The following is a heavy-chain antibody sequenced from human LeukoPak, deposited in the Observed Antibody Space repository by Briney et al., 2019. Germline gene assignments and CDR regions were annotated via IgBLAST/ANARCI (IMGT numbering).Heavy chain of an antibody. J-gene: IGHJ5*01. CDR2: TYYSGTT. CDR1: GGSITSHY. D-gene: IGHD4-17*01. CDR3: ARTDGNSFDS. Sequence: SETLSLTCTVSGGSITSHYWSWIRQPPGKGLEWIGYTYYSGTTNYNPSLKSRVTISIDTSKNQFSLKLTSVTAADTAVYYCARTDGNSFDSWGQGTLVTVSS. V-gene: IGHV4-59*11.